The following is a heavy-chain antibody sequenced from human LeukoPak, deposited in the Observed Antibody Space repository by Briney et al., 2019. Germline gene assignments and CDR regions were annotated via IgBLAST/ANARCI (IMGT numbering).Heavy chain of an antibody. Sequence: TSETLSLTCAVYGGSFSGYYWSWIRQPPGKGLEWIGEINHSGSTNCNPSLKSRVTISVDTSKNQFSLKLSSVTAADTAVYYCARGRRYCSSTSCFTLPSALYYYYMDVWGKGTTVTVSS. CDR1: GGSFSGYY. J-gene: IGHJ6*03. CDR2: INHSGST. D-gene: IGHD2-2*02. V-gene: IGHV4-34*01. CDR3: ARGRRYCSSTSCFTLPSALYYYYMDV.